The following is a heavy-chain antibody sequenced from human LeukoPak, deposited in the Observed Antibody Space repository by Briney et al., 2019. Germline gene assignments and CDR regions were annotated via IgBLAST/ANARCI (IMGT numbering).Heavy chain of an antibody. CDR3: ARSGRWLQLLDY. Sequence: PSETLSLTCAVYGGSFSGYYWSWIRQPPGKGLEWIGEINHSGSTNYNPSLKSRVTISVDTSKSQFSLKLSSVTAADTAVYYCARSGRWLQLLDYWGQGTLVTVSS. J-gene: IGHJ4*02. CDR1: GGSFSGYY. D-gene: IGHD5-24*01. V-gene: IGHV4-34*01. CDR2: INHSGST.